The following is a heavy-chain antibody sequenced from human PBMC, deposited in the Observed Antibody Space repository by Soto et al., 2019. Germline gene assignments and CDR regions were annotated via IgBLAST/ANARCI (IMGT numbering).Heavy chain of an antibody. CDR3: ASGVVGGVIVH. Sequence: EVQLVESGGGLVQPGGSLRLSCAASGFAFKSDWMHWVREVPGKGLVWVSSINNDETTTNYADSVKGRFTIYRDNAENTLYLLMNSLRVEDTAVYYCASGVVGGVIVHWGQGTLVTVSS. CDR2: INNDETTT. J-gene: IGHJ5*02. CDR1: GFAFKSDW. V-gene: IGHV3-74*01. D-gene: IGHD3-16*01.